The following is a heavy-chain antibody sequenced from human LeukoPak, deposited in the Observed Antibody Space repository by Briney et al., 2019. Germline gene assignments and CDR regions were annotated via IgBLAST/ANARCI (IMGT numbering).Heavy chain of an antibody. V-gene: IGHV1-69*05. D-gene: IGHD2-8*01. J-gene: IGHJ4*02. CDR3: ASNRHCTNGVCYNEYYFDY. CDR2: IIPIFGTA. CDR1: GGTFSSYA. Sequence: SVKVSCKASGGTFSSYAIGWVRQAPGQGLEWMGGIIPIFGTANYAQKFQGRVTITTDESTSTAYMELSSLRSEDTAVYYCASNRHCTNGVCYNEYYFDYWGQGTLVTASS.